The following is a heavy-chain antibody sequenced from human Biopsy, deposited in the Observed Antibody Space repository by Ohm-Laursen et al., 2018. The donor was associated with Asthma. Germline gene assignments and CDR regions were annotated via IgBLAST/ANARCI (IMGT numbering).Heavy chain of an antibody. D-gene: IGHD3-9*01. CDR1: GYNFISFA. CDR3: ARTYYDFLTGQVKDVFGV. CDR2: VTTGNGAT. Sequence: SVTVSCTDSGYNFISFAIHWVRQAPGQRLEWMCWVTTGNGATKYSQKFQCRVTITRDTSGSTAYMELRSLRSEDTATYYCARTYYDFLTGQVKDVFGVWGQGTMVTVSS. J-gene: IGHJ3*01. V-gene: IGHV1-3*04.